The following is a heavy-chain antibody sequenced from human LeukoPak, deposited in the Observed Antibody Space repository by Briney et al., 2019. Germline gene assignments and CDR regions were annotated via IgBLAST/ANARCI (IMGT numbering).Heavy chain of an antibody. CDR1: GFTFSSYS. V-gene: IGHV3-21*01. D-gene: IGHD3-9*01. CDR3: ARERDILTGYTDY. CDR2: ISSSSSYI. J-gene: IGHJ4*02. Sequence: GGSLRLSCAASGFTFSSYSMNWVRQAPGKGLGWVSAISSSSSYIYYADSVKGRFTISRDNAKNSLYLQMNSLRAEDTAVYYCARERDILTGYTDYWGQGTLVTVSS.